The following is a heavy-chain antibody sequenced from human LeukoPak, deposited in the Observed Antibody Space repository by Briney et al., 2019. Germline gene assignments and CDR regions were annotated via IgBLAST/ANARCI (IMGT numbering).Heavy chain of an antibody. CDR3: AKAPDNLNGWYYRDY. V-gene: IGHV3-23*01. Sequence: PGGSLRLSCAASGFTFSSYAMSWVRQAPGKGLEWVSAISGSGGSTYYADSVKGRFTISRDNSKNTLYLQMNSLRAEDTAVYYCAKAPDNLNGWYYRDYWGQGTLVTVSS. CDR2: ISGSGGST. CDR1: GFTFSSYA. D-gene: IGHD6-19*01. J-gene: IGHJ4*02.